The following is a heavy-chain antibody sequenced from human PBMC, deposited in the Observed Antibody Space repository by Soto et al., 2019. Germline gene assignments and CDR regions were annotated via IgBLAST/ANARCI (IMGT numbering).Heavy chain of an antibody. V-gene: IGHV3-23*01. J-gene: IGHJ3*01. D-gene: IGHD2-21*02. CDR1: GSTFGNYA. CDR3: AKGFIVVVTVLRPDDAFDV. CDR2: ISGGGGST. Sequence: DVQLLESGGGLVQPGGSLRLACAASGSTFGNYAINWVRLAPGKGLEWVSGISGGGGSTYYADSVKGRFTIFRDTSKNTVFLQTNSLRADDTAVYYCAKGFIVVVTVLRPDDAFDVWGQGTMVTVSS.